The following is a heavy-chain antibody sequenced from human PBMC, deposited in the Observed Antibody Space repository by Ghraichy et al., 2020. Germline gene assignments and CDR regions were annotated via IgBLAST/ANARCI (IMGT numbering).Heavy chain of an antibody. D-gene: IGHD1-1*01. J-gene: IGHJ4*02. V-gene: IGHV4-39*01. CDR1: GGSISSSSYY. CDR2: IYYSGST. Sequence: SETLSLTCTVSGGSISSSSYYWGWIRQPPGKGLEWIGSIYYSGSTYYNPSLKSRVTISVDTAKNQFSLKLSSVTAADTAVYYCARPNARVLEDWGQGTLVTVSS. CDR3: ARPNARVLED.